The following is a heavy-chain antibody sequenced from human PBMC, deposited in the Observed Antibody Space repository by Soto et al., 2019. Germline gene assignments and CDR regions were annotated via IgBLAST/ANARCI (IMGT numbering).Heavy chain of an antibody. CDR3: ARDRWEQAPPRYYYGMDV. D-gene: IGHD1-26*01. V-gene: IGHV3-30*04. Sequence: LRLSCAVSGGTFNRHAINWVRQAPGKGLEWVAVISFDGKNKYYGDSAEGRFTVSRENFNNTVYLQMNSLRGEDTAVYFCARDRWEQAPPRYYYGMDVWGQGTTVTVSS. CDR1: GGTFNRHA. J-gene: IGHJ6*02. CDR2: ISFDGKNK.